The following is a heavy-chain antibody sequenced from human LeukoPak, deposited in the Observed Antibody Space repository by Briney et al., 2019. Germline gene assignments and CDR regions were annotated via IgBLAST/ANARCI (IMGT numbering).Heavy chain of an antibody. Sequence: PSETLSLTCTVSGGSISSSSYYWGWIRQPPGKGLEWIGSIHYSGSTYYNPSLKSRVTISVDTSKNQFSLKLSSVTAADTAVYYCARLGSSSWYVGYWGQGTLVTVSS. D-gene: IGHD6-13*01. V-gene: IGHV4-39*01. J-gene: IGHJ4*02. CDR3: ARLGSSSWYVGY. CDR1: GGSISSSSYY. CDR2: IHYSGST.